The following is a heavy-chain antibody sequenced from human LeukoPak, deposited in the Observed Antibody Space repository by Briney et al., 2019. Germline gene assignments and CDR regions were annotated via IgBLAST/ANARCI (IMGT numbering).Heavy chain of an antibody. V-gene: IGHV1-69*13. CDR2: IIPIFGTA. CDR3: ARGIQPPKYYGSGSDTFDI. CDR1: GGTFSSYA. Sequence: SVKVSCKASGGTFSSYAISWVRQAPGQGLEWMGGIIPIFGTANYAQKFQGRVTITADESTSTAYMELSSLRSEDTAVYYCARGIQPPKYYGSGSDTFDIWGQGTMVTVSS. D-gene: IGHD3-10*01. J-gene: IGHJ3*02.